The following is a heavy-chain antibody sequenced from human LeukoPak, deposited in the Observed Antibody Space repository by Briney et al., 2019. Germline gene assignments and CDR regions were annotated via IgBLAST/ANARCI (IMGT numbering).Heavy chain of an antibody. J-gene: IGHJ4*02. V-gene: IGHV4-39*07. CDR3: ARGAGRKLNYYYDSSGEKLELLPPY. Sequence: SETLSLTCTVSGGSISSSSYYWGWIRQPPGKGLEWIGSIYYSGSTYYNPSLKSRVTISVDTSKNQFSLKLSSVTAADTAVYYCARGAGRKLNYYYDSSGEKLELLPPYWGQGTLVTVSS. CDR2: IYYSGST. CDR1: GGSISSSSYY. D-gene: IGHD3-22*01.